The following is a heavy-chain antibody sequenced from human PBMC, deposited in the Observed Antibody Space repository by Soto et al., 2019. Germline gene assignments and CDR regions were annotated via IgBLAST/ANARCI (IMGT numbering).Heavy chain of an antibody. Sequence: GGSLRLSCTASGFSFRTYAMTWFRQAPGKGLEWVSAISGSAGTFYATSVKGRFAISRDNSKNTLYLQMNNLSDGDTAVYYCARGFSAGKGSPPDFWGQGTLVTVSS. D-gene: IGHD3-10*01. CDR3: ARGFSAGKGSPPDF. J-gene: IGHJ4*02. CDR2: ISGSAGT. V-gene: IGHV3-23*01. CDR1: GFSFRTYA.